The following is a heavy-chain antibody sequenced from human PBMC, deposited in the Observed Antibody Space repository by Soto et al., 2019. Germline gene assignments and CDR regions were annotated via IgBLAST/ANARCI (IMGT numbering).Heavy chain of an antibody. CDR1: GVTFSSFP. J-gene: IGHJ4*02. V-gene: IGHV1-69*01. Sequence: QAQLVQSGAEVKKPGSSVKVSCKASGVTFSSFPIAWVRQAPGQGLEWVGGIIPIFGTTKYAQNFRDRVTISADESTSTAYMELSSLRCEDTAVYYCAMIEYSSGSDYWGQGTLVTVSS. CDR3: AMIEYSSGSDY. D-gene: IGHD6-19*01. CDR2: IIPIFGTT.